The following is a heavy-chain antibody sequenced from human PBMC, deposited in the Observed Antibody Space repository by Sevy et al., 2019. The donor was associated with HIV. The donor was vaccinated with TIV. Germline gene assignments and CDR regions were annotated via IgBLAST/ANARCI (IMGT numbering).Heavy chain of an antibody. J-gene: IGHJ4*02. CDR2: IYYSGST. D-gene: IGHD6-13*01. V-gene: IGHV4-59*01. CDR3: ARREIAAAGYFDY. Sequence: SETLSLTCTVSGGSISSYYCSWIRQPPGKGLERIGYIYYSGSTNYNPSLKSRVTISVDTSTNQFSLKLSSVTAADTAVYYCARREIAAAGYFDYWGQGTLVTVSS. CDR1: GGSISSYY.